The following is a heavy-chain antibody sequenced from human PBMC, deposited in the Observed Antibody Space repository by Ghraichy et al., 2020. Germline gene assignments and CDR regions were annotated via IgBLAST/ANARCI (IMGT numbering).Heavy chain of an antibody. CDR3: ARESPDITIFGVVIPQGGMDV. Sequence: SQTLSLTCTVSGGSISSGGYYWSWICQHPGKGLEWIGYIYYSGSTYYNPSLKSRVTISVDTSKNQFSLKLSSVTAADTAVYYCARESPDITIFGVVIPQGGMDVWGQGTTVTVSS. V-gene: IGHV4-31*03. J-gene: IGHJ6*02. D-gene: IGHD3-3*01. CDR1: GGSISSGGYY. CDR2: IYYSGST.